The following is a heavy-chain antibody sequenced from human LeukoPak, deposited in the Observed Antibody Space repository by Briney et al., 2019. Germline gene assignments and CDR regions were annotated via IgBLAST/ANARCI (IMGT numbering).Heavy chain of an antibody. D-gene: IGHD2-2*01. Sequence: SETLSLTCTVSGGSISSSSYYWGWIRQPPGKGLEWIGSIYYSGSTYYNPSLKSRVTISVDTSKNQFSLKLSSVTAADKAVYYCARHRVVPAAPRRDYWGKGTLVTVSS. V-gene: IGHV4-39*01. CDR1: GGSISSSSYY. CDR2: IYYSGST. J-gene: IGHJ4*02. CDR3: ARHRVVPAAPRRDY.